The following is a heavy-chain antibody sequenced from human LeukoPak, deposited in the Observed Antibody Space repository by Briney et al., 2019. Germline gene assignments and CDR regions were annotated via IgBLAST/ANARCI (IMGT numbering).Heavy chain of an antibody. D-gene: IGHD2-21*02. V-gene: IGHV3-49*03. J-gene: IGHJ6*02. CDR3: TRSNCGGDCYFYYYYGMDV. CDR1: GFTFGDYA. Sequence: GGSLRLSCTASGFTFGDYAMSWFRQAPGKGLEWVGFIRSKAYGGTTEYAASVKGRFTISRDDSKSIAYLQVNSLKTEDTAVYYCTRSNCGGDCYFYYYYGMDVWGQGTTVTVSS. CDR2: IRSKAYGGTT.